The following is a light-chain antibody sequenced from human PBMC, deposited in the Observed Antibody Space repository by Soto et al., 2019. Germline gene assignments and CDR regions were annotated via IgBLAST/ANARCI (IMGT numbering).Light chain of an antibody. CDR3: QQYNNWPRAT. CDR1: QSVTSNY. V-gene: IGKV3-15*01. CDR2: RTS. J-gene: IGKJ4*01. Sequence: EIVMTQSPVTLSVSPGERATLSCRASQSVTSNYLAWYQQKPGQAPRLLMFRTSSRATGFPARFSGSGSGTEFNLTISSLQSEDFGVYYCQQYNNWPRATFGGGTKVDIK.